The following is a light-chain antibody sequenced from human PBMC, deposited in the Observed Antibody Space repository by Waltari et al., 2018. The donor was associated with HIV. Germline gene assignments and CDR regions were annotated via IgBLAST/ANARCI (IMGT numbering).Light chain of an antibody. CDR2: RNN. Sequence: QSVLTQPPSASGTPGQRVTISCSGSSSHIGSNYVYWYQQLPGTAPKLLIYRNNQRPSGVPDLFSGSKSGTSASLAISGLRSEDEADYYCAAWDDSLSGPVFGGGTKLTVL. CDR1: SSHIGSNY. CDR3: AAWDDSLSGPV. V-gene: IGLV1-47*01. J-gene: IGLJ3*02.